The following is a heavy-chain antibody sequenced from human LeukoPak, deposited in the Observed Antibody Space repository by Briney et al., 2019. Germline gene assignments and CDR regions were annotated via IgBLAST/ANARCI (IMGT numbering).Heavy chain of an antibody. CDR1: GFTFSSYA. D-gene: IGHD3-9*01. Sequence: GGSLRLSCAASGFTFSSYAMSWVRQAPGKGLEWVSAISGSGGSTYYADSVKGRFTISRDNSKNTLYLQMNSLRAEDTAVYYCAKDQRYFDWLFPTDWGQGTLVTVSS. V-gene: IGHV3-23*01. CDR3: AKDQRYFDWLFPTD. J-gene: IGHJ4*02. CDR2: ISGSGGST.